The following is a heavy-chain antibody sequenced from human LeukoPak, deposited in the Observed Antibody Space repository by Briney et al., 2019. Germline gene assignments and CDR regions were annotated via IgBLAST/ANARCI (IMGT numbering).Heavy chain of an antibody. CDR2: LKLYDGSI. D-gene: IGHD1-26*01. Sequence: ASVTVSCKASGYSCIRYHIHWVRQAPGQGLEWMGVLKLYDGSITHAQKFECRVNMTSDTSTSTGYMELSSLRSEDTAVDCGARDGWSFSYNMDVWGQGTTVTVSS. CDR1: GYSCIRYH. J-gene: IGHJ6*02. CDR3: ARDGWSFSYNMDV. V-gene: IGHV1-46*01.